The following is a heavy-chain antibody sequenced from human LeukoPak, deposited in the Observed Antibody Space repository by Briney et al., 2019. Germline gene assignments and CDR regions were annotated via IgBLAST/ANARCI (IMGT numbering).Heavy chain of an antibody. CDR3: ARAGRTRPYYYYGMDV. V-gene: IGHV4-39*07. Sequence: SETLSLTCTVSGGSTSSGDYYWSWIRQPPGKGLEWIGEINHSGSTNYNPSLKSRVTISVDTSKNQFSLKLSSVTAADTAVYYCARAGRTRPYYYYGMDVWGQGTTVTVSS. CDR2: INHSGST. CDR1: GGSTSSGDYY. J-gene: IGHJ6*02.